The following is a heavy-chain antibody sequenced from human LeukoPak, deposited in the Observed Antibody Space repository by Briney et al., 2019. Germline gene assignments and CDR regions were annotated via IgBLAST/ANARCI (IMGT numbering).Heavy chain of an antibody. CDR3: AKDTGSPADAITMEDNAFDI. CDR2: ISWSSGII. Sequence: GGSLRLSCAASGFIFDDHGMHWVRQAPGKGLEWVSGISWSSGIIGYADSVKGRFTISRDNAKNSLDLQMESLRAEDTAVYYCAKDTGSPADAITMEDNAFDIWGQGKMVTVSS. J-gene: IGHJ3*02. CDR1: GFIFDDHG. V-gene: IGHV3-9*01. D-gene: IGHD3-3*01.